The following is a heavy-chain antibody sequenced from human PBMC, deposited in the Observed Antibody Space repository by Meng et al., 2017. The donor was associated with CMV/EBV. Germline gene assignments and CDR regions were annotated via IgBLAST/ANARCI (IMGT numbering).Heavy chain of an antibody. V-gene: IGHV3-66*02. CDR3: ARDGNYGGYGDGY. CDR2: IYSGGST. D-gene: IGHD4-17*01. Sequence: GESLKISCAASGFTVSSNYMSWVRQAPGKGLEWVSVIYSGGSTYYADSVKGRFTISRDNSKNTLYLQMNSLRAEDTAVYYCARDGNYGGYGDGYWGQGTLVTVSS. CDR1: GFTVSSNY. J-gene: IGHJ4*02.